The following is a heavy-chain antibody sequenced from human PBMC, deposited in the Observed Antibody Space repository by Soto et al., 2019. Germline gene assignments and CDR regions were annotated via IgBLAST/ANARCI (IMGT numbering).Heavy chain of an antibody. J-gene: IGHJ6*02. V-gene: IGHV2-5*01. CDR1: GFSLSTSGVG. CDR2: IYWNDDK. Sequence: SGPTLVNPTQTLTLTCTFSGFSLSTSGVGVGWIRQPPGKALEWLALIYWNDDKRYSPSLKSRLTITKDTSKNQVILTMTNMDPVDTATYYCAHGNNYGSGSYFSWGMDVWGQGTTVTVSS. CDR3: AHGNNYGSGSYFSWGMDV. D-gene: IGHD3-10*01.